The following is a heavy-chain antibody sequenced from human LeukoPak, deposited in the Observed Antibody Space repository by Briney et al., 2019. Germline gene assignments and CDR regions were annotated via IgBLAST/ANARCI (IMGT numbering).Heavy chain of an antibody. CDR3: AKDLLSGSNCYSIFHY. CDR2: ISGSGDST. J-gene: IGHJ4*02. V-gene: IGHV3-23*01. CDR1: GFTFSSYA. D-gene: IGHD2-15*01. Sequence: PGGSLRLSCAASGFTFSSYAMSWVRQAPGKGLEWVSGISGSGDSTYYADSVKGRFTISRDNSKNTLYLQMNSLRAEDTAVYYCAKDLLSGSNCYSIFHYWGQGTLVTVSS.